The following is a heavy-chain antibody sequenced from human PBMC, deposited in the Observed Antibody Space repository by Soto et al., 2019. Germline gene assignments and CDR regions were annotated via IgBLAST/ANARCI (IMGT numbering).Heavy chain of an antibody. V-gene: IGHV5-51*01. D-gene: IGHD4-4*01. CDR3: ARLPMTTVDSGYYYYYMDV. Sequence: GESLKISCKGSGYSFTSYWIGWVRQMPGKGLEWMGIIYPGDSDTRYSPSFQGQVTISADKSISTAYLQWSSLKASDTAMYYCARLPMTTVDSGYYYYYMDVWGKGTTVTVSS. J-gene: IGHJ6*03. CDR1: GYSFTSYW. CDR2: IYPGDSDT.